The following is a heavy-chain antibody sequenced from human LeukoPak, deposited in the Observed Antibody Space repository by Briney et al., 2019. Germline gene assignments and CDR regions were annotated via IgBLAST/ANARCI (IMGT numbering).Heavy chain of an antibody. CDR2: IYSGGST. Sequence: GGSLGLSCAASGFTVSSNYMSWVRQAPGKGLEWVSVIYSGGSTYYADSVKGRFTISRDNSKNTLYLQMNSLRAEDTAVYYCARGAYLGHPGIYFDYWGQGTLVTVSS. D-gene: IGHD3-10*01. CDR1: GFTVSSNY. J-gene: IGHJ4*02. CDR3: ARGAYLGHPGIYFDY. V-gene: IGHV3-53*01.